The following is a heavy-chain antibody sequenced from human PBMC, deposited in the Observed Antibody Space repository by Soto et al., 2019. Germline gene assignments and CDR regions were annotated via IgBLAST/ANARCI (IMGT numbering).Heavy chain of an antibody. D-gene: IGHD2-15*01. Sequence: QVQLQQWGAGLLKPSETLSLTCAVYGGSFSGYYWSWIRQPPGKGLEWIGEINHSGSTNYNPSLKSRVTISVDTSKNQFSLKLSSVTAADTAVYYCARGLLVVTLGGSYYFDYWGQGTLVTVSS. J-gene: IGHJ4*02. V-gene: IGHV4-34*01. CDR2: INHSGST. CDR1: GGSFSGYY. CDR3: ARGLLVVTLGGSYYFDY.